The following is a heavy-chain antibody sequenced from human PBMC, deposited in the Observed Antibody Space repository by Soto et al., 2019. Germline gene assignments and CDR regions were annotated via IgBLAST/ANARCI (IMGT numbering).Heavy chain of an antibody. V-gene: IGHV3-23*01. CDR3: AKDRYYFDY. CDR1: GFTFSNYA. J-gene: IGHJ4*02. CDR2: IRGSAGTP. Sequence: EVQLLESGGGLVQPGGSLRLSCAASGFTFSNYAMNWVRQAPGKGLEWVASIRGSAGTPYYADSVRGRFPISRDTSKNTPSRQMNSLRVEDTAVYYCAKDRYYFDYWGQGALVTVSS.